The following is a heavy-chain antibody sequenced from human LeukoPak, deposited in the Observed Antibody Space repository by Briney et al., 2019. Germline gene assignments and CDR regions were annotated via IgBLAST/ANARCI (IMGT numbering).Heavy chain of an antibody. CDR2: IDPSDSYT. D-gene: IGHD6-13*01. CDR1: GYTFTSYW. Sequence: GESLKISCQGSGYTFTSYWISLGRQVPGGGLEWMGRIDPSDSYTNYSPSFQGHVTISADKSITTAYLQWSNLKASDTAIYYCTGHPGIASDWAVWGEGTRDTVSS. CDR3: TGHPGIASDWAV. J-gene: IGHJ6*01. V-gene: IGHV5-10-1*01.